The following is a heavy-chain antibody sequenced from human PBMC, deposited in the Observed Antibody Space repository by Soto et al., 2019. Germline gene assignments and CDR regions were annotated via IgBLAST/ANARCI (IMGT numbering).Heavy chain of an antibody. D-gene: IGHD2-15*01. J-gene: IGHJ4*02. CDR1: GYTFTSYY. V-gene: IGHV1-46*01. CDR2: INPSGGST. CDR3: TPSGYCSGGSCAPRLDFDY. Sequence: GASVKVSCKASGYTFTSYYMHWVRQAPGQGLEWMGIINPSGGSTSYAQKFQGRVTMTRDTSTSTVYMELSSLRSEDTAVYYCTPSGYCSGGSCAPRLDFDYWGQGTLVTVSS.